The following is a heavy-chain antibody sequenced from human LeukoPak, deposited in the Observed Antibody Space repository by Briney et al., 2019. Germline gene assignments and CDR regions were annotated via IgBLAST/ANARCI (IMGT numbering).Heavy chain of an antibody. CDR1: GFTFSSYS. V-gene: IGHV3-21*01. D-gene: IGHD3-3*01. CDR3: ARDRKYYDFWSGYLRHNWFGP. CDR2: ISSSSSYI. Sequence: GGSLRLSCAASGFTFSSYSMNWVRQAPGKGLEWVSSISSSSSYIYYADSVKGRFTISRDNAKNSLYLQMNSLRAEDTAVYYCARDRKYYDFWSGYLRHNWFGPWGQGTLVTVSS. J-gene: IGHJ5*02.